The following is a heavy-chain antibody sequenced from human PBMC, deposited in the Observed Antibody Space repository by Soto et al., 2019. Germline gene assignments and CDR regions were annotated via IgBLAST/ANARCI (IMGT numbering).Heavy chain of an antibody. Sequence: PSETLSLTCTVSGGSVSSGSYYWSWIRQPPGKGLEWIGYIYYSGSTNYNPSLKSRVTISVDTSKNQFSLKLSSVTAADTAVYYCASVYCSGGSCAGYYYYGMDVWGQGTTVTVSS. V-gene: IGHV4-61*01. CDR3: ASVYCSGGSCAGYYYYGMDV. J-gene: IGHJ6*02. CDR2: IYYSGST. CDR1: GGSVSSGSYY. D-gene: IGHD2-15*01.